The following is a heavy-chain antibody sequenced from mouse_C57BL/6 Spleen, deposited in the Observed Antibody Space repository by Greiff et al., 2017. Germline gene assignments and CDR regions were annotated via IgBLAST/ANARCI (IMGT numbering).Heavy chain of an antibody. CDR1: GYAFSSSW. CDR2: IYPGDGDT. J-gene: IGHJ4*01. CDR3: ARGVYAMDY. Sequence: QVQLKESGPELVKPGASVKISCKASGYAFSSSWMNWVKQRPGKGLEWIGRIYPGDGDTNYNGKFKGKATLTADKSSSTAYMQLSSLTSEDSAVYCCARGVYAMDYWGQGTSVTVSS. V-gene: IGHV1-82*01.